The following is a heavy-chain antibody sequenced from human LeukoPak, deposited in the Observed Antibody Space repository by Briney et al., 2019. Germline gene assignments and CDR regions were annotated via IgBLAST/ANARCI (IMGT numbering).Heavy chain of an antibody. CDR3: ARDGSSGWYGSLDY. D-gene: IGHD6-19*01. J-gene: IGHJ4*02. CDR2: IYYSGST. V-gene: IGHV4-59*01. CDR1: GGSISSYY. Sequence: PSETLSLTCTVSGGSISSYYWSWIRQPPGKGLEWIGYIYYSGSTNYNPSLKSRVTISVDTSKNQFSLKLSSVTASDTAVYYCARDGSSGWYGSLDYWGQGTLVTVSS.